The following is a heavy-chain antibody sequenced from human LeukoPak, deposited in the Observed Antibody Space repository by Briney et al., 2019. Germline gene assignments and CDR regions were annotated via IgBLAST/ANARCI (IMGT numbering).Heavy chain of an antibody. J-gene: IGHJ4*02. V-gene: IGHV4-34*01. CDR2: INHSGIT. D-gene: IGHD3-10*01. CDR3: AGFTFFRGVITFDY. Sequence: KPSETLSLTCAVYGGSFSGYYWSWIRQPPGKGLEWIGEINHSGITNYNPSLKSRVIISVDTPKNQFSLKLSSVTAADTAVYSCAGFTFFRGVITFDYWGQGTLVTVSS. CDR1: GGSFSGYY.